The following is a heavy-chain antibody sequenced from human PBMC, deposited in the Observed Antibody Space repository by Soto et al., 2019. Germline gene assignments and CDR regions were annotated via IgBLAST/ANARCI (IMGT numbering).Heavy chain of an antibody. V-gene: IGHV1-18*01. Sequence: GLSAEVTCKACRFAYTCYSRCSVRQAPGQGLEWMGWISAYNGNTNDAQKLQGRVTMTTDTSTSTAYMELNSLTSEDTAVYYCARVGNYYGSGNPRPHYLYSMGVWGEAPTVTLSS. J-gene: IGHJ6*02. CDR3: ARVGNYYGSGNPRPHYLYSMGV. CDR2: ISAYNGNT. CDR1: RFAYTCYS. D-gene: IGHD3-10*01.